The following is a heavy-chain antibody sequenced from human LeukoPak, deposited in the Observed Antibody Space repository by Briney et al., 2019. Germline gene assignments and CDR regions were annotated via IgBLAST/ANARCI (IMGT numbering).Heavy chain of an antibody. Sequence: SQTLSLTCTVSGGSISSYYWSWIRQPPGKGLEWIGYIYYSGSSSYNPSLKSRVTISVDTSKNQFSLKLSSMTAADTAVYYCARFRTTFGALNHWGQGTLVTVSS. D-gene: IGHD3-10*01. V-gene: IGHV4-59*01. CDR2: IYYSGSS. CDR1: GGSISSYY. J-gene: IGHJ5*02. CDR3: ARFRTTFGALNH.